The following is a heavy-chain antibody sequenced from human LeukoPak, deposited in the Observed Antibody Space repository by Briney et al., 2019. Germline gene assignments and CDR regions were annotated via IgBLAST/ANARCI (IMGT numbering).Heavy chain of an antibody. CDR2: INHSRST. D-gene: IGHD3-10*01. Sequence: SETLSLTCAVYGGSFSGYYWSWFLQPPAKGLQWFGEINHSRSTNYNPSLKSRVTISVDTSKNQFSLKLSSVTAADTAVYYCARIYYYGSGSYYPFLYYYYMDVWGKGTTVTVSS. CDR3: ARIYYYGSGSYYPFLYYYYMDV. J-gene: IGHJ6*03. CDR1: GGSFSGYY. V-gene: IGHV4-34*01.